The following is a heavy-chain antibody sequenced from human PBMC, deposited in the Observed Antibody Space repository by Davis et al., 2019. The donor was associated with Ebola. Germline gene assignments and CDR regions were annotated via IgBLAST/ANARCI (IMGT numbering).Heavy chain of an antibody. CDR2: FDPEDGET. CDR3: ARDRGGGDWLTSSYFDY. D-gene: IGHD3/OR15-3a*01. V-gene: IGHV1-24*01. CDR1: GYTLTELS. J-gene: IGHJ4*02. Sequence: ASVKVSCKVSGYTLTELSMHWVRQAPGKGLEWMGGFDPEDGETIYAQKFQGRVTMTEDTSTFTVYMELSSLRSEDTAVYYCARDRGGGDWLTSSYFDYWGQGTLVTVSS.